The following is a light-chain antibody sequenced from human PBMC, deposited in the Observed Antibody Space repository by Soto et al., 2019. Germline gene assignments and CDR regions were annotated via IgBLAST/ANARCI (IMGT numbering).Light chain of an antibody. V-gene: IGLV1-40*01. CDR1: SSNIGAHYD. CDR2: GNS. CDR3: QSYDSSLSIYV. Sequence: QSVLTQPHSVSGAPGQRVTISCTGSSSNIGAHYDVHWYQQLPGTAPKLLIYGNSNRPSGVPDRFSGSKSGTSASLAITGLQAEDEADYYCQSYDSSLSIYVFGTGTKLTVL. J-gene: IGLJ1*01.